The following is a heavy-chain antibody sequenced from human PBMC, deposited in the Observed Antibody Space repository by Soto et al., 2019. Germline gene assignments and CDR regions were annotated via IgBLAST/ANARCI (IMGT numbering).Heavy chain of an antibody. CDR3: ARPRGYCGGDCYSSFAASFPDY. V-gene: IGHV3-21*01. CDR2: ISSSSSYI. J-gene: IGHJ4*02. D-gene: IGHD2-21*02. Sequence: EVQLVESGGGLVKPGGSLRLSCAASGFTFSSYSMNWVRQAPGKGLEWVSSISSSSSYIYYADSVKGRFTISRDNAKNSLYLQMNSLRAEDTAVYYCARPRGYCGGDCYSSFAASFPDYWGQGTLVTVSS. CDR1: GFTFSSYS.